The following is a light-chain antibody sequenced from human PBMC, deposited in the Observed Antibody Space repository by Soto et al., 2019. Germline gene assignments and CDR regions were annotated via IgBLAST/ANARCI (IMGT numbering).Light chain of an antibody. V-gene: IGKV3-20*01. J-gene: IGKJ3*01. CDR3: QQFGTSPGT. Sequence: EIVLTQSPGTLSLSPGERATLSCRASQSVTSNSLAWYQHKLGQAPRLLIYDASSRATGIPDRFSGSGSGTDFTLTISRLEPEDVAVYFCQQFGTSPGTFGPGTKVDIK. CDR1: QSVTSNS. CDR2: DAS.